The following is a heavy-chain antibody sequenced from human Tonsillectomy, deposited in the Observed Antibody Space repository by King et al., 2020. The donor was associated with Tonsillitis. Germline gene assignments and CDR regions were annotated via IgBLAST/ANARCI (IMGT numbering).Heavy chain of an antibody. V-gene: IGHV3-74*01. CDR1: GFTFSSYW. Sequence: VQLVESGGGLVQPGGSLRVSCAASGFTFSSYWMHWVRQAPGKGLVWVSCINSDGSNTTNADSVKGRFTIYRDNAKNTLYLQLNSLRDEDTAVYYCAREYSSSRYFDLWGRGTLVTVSS. D-gene: IGHD6-13*01. J-gene: IGHJ2*01. CDR2: INSDGSNT. CDR3: AREYSSSRYFDL.